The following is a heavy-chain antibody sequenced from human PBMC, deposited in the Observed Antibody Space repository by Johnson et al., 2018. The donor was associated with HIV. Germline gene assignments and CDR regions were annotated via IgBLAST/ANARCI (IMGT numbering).Heavy chain of an antibody. D-gene: IGHD1-26*01. Sequence: VQLMESGGGLVQPGRSLRLSCAASGFTFDDYAMHWVRQAPGKGLEWVSGISWNSGSIGYVDSVKGRFTISRDNAKNSLYLQMNSLRAEDTAVYYCARVSLGRHAFDIWGQGTMVTVSS. CDR2: ISWNSGSI. V-gene: IGHV3-9*01. J-gene: IGHJ3*02. CDR1: GFTFDDYA. CDR3: ARVSLGRHAFDI.